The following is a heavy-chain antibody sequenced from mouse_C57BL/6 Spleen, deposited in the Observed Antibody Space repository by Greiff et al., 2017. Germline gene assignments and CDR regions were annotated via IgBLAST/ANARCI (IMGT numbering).Heavy chain of an antibody. CDR3: TRERDYGYAMDY. Sequence: DVQLVESGEGLVKPGGSLKLSCAASGFTFSSYAMSWVRQTPEKRLEWVAYISSGGDYIYYADTVQGRFTISRDNARNTLYLQMSSLKSEDTAMYYCTRERDYGYAMDYWGQGTSVTVSS. V-gene: IGHV5-9-1*02. J-gene: IGHJ4*01. D-gene: IGHD2-4*01. CDR2: ISSGGDYI. CDR1: GFTFSSYA.